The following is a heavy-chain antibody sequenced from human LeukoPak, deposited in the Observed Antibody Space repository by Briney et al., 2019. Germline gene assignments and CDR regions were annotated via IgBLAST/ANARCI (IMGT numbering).Heavy chain of an antibody. D-gene: IGHD3-16*01. V-gene: IGHV4-61*01. CDR2: IYYSGAT. J-gene: IGHJ3*02. Sequence: SETLSLTCTVSGGSVSSDSDYWSVIRQPPGKGLEWLAYIYYSGATNYNPSLKSRVTILIDTSKNQFSLKLSSVTAADTAVYYCASRRLKGAFDIWGQGTMVTVSS. CDR3: ASRRLKGAFDI. CDR1: GGSVSSDSDY.